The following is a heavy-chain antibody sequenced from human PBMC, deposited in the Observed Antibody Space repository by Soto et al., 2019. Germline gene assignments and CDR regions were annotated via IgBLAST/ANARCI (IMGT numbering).Heavy chain of an antibody. D-gene: IGHD3-3*01. V-gene: IGHV2-5*02. Sequence: QITLNESGPTVVSPTETLTLTCRFSGFSLTTSGVGVGWIRQSPGKAPEWLALSYWDEDKRYSASLKSRLTITNNTSKTQVVLTVSDLDPSDTATYYCAHRVLRAVFGLVTATAIYFDFWGQGTPVAVSS. CDR1: GFSLTTSGVG. CDR2: SYWDEDK. J-gene: IGHJ4*02. CDR3: AHRVLRAVFGLVTATAIYFDF.